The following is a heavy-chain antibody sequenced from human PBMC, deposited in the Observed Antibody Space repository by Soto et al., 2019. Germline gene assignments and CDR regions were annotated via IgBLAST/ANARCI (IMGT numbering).Heavy chain of an antibody. CDR2: ISGSGGST. Sequence: GGSLRLSCAASGFTFSSYAMSWVRQAPGKGLEWVSAISGSGGSTYYADSVKGRFTISRDNSKNTLYLQMNSLRAEDTAVYYCAKGGIRSSSWYTYYGMDVWGQGTTVTVSS. CDR1: GFTFSSYA. J-gene: IGHJ6*02. CDR3: AKGGIRSSSWYTYYGMDV. D-gene: IGHD6-13*01. V-gene: IGHV3-23*01.